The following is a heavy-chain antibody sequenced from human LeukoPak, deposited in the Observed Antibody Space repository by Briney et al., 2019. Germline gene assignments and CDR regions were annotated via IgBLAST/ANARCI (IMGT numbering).Heavy chain of an antibody. V-gene: IGHV3-15*01. CDR1: GFTFSNAW. CDR2: IKSKTDGGTT. Sequence: GGSLRLSCAASGFTFSNAWMSWVRQAPGKGLEWVGRIKSKTDGGTTDYAAPVKGRFTISRDDSKNTLYLQMNSLKTEDTAVYYCARVFGHFGSGLSHFGMDVWGQGTTVTVSS. CDR3: ARVFGHFGSGLSHFGMDV. J-gene: IGHJ6*02. D-gene: IGHD3-10*01.